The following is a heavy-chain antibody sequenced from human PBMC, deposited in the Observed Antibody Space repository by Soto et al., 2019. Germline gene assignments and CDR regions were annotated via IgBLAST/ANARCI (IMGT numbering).Heavy chain of an antibody. CDR2: ISHDGGVK. CDR1: GFTFSTTG. D-gene: IGHD6-19*01. CDR3: AKDLYGAGWYNYFDP. J-gene: IGHJ5*02. Sequence: QVHLVESGGGVVQPGRSLRLSCAASGFTFSTTGMHWVRQAPGKGLEWVEMISHDGGVKHYTDSVKGRFTISRDTSNNTVYLQMNSLRPEDTAMYHCAKDLYGAGWYNYFDPWGQGTLVTVSS. V-gene: IGHV3-30*18.